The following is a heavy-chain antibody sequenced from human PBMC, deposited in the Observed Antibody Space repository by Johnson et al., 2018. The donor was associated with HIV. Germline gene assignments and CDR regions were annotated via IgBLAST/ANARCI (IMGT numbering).Heavy chain of an antibody. Sequence: QVQLVESGGGVVQPGGSLRLSCVASGFSFSSYGTHWVRQAPGKGLEWVAFIRYDGSDKYYADSVKGRFPISRDNAKRSLFLQMNSLRVEDTAVYFCGSLGDGHQKGAFEICGHGTMVTVSS. D-gene: IGHD3-16*01. V-gene: IGHV3-30*02. CDR1: GFSFSSYG. CDR2: IRYDGSDK. J-gene: IGHJ3*02. CDR3: GSLGDGHQKGAFEI.